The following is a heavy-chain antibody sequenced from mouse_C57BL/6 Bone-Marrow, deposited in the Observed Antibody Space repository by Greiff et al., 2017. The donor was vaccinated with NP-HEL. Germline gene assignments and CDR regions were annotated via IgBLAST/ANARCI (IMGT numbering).Heavy chain of an antibody. CDR3: AFNGCYWYFDD. CDR2: IDPEDGET. CDR1: GFNIKDYY. J-gene: IGHJ1*03. V-gene: IGHV14-2*01. Sequence: EVHLVESGAELVKPGASVKLSCTASGFNIKDYYMHWVKQRTEQGLEWIGRIDPEDGETKSAPKFPGKAPITADTSSNTAYLQLSSLTSEDTAVYYCAFNGCYWYFDDWGTGTTVTVSS.